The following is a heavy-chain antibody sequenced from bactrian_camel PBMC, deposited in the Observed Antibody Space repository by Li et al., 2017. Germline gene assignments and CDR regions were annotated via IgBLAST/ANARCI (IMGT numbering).Heavy chain of an antibody. CDR3: ALSDTKHPY. Sequence: HVQLVESGGGLVQPGGSLRLSCAASGFSFSNYYMTWVRQAPGKGLEWVSTIVRSGSAIYYRDSVKGRFAVSRDNAKNTVHLQMNSLNSEDTALYYCALSDTKHPYWGQGTQVTVS. V-gene: IGHV3-2*01. CDR2: IVRSGSAI. D-gene: IGHD7*01. CDR1: GFSFSNYY. J-gene: IGHJ4*01.